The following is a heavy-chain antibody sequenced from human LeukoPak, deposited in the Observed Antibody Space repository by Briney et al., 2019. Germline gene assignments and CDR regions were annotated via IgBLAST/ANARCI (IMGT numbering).Heavy chain of an antibody. Sequence: PSETLSLTCTVSGGSISSGSYYWSWIRQPAGKGLEWIGRIYTSGSTNYNPSVESRVTISVDTSKNQFSLKLSSVTAADTAVYYCARDGYNYRRFDYWGQGTLVTVSS. V-gene: IGHV4-61*02. CDR3: ARDGYNYRRFDY. CDR1: GGSISSGSYY. J-gene: IGHJ4*02. D-gene: IGHD5-24*01. CDR2: IYTSGST.